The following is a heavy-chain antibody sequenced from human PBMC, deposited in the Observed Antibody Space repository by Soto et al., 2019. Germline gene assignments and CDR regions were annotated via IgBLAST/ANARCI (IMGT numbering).Heavy chain of an antibody. D-gene: IGHD6-19*01. CDR1: GFTFSSYA. Sequence: PGGSRLSCAASGFTFSSYAMSWVRQAPGKGLEWVSAISGSGGSTYYADSVKGRFTISRDNSKNTLYLQMNSLRAEDTAVYYCAKDRSGGWPYYYFDYWGQGTLVTVSS. J-gene: IGHJ4*02. CDR2: ISGSGGST. V-gene: IGHV3-23*01. CDR3: AKDRSGGWPYYYFDY.